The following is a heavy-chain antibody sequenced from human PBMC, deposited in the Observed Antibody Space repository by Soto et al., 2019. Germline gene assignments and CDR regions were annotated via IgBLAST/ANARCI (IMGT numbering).Heavy chain of an antibody. V-gene: IGHV3-74*01. CDR2: VDNDGSGT. J-gene: IGHJ1*01. CDR3: GSFFEH. D-gene: IGHD3-3*01. CDR1: GFTFRDFW. Sequence: EVQLVESGGGLVQPGGSLRLSCAASGFTFRDFWIHWVRQVPGKGLMWVSRVDNDGSGTSYADSVKGQFTKSRDNAKNTVYLQMNRLRVDGTAVYYCGSFFEHWGQGIMVTASS.